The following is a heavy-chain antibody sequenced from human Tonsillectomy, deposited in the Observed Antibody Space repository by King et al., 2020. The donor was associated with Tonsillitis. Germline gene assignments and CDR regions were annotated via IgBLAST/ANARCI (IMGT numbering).Heavy chain of an antibody. Sequence: HLQESGPGLVKPSETLALTCTVSGGSRSSDYWSWIRQPPGKGLEWIGYIYYSGSTNYNPPLKSRVTISVDTSKNQFPLKLSSVTAADTAVYYCAREDNYYFDYWGQGTLVTVSS. J-gene: IGHJ4*02. D-gene: IGHD1-1*01. CDR3: AREDNYYFDY. CDR2: IYYSGST. CDR1: GGSRSSDY. V-gene: IGHV4-59*01.